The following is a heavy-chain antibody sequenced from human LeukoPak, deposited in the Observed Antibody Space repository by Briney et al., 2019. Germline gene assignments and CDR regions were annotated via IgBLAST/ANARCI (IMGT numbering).Heavy chain of an antibody. Sequence: GGSLRLSCAASGFTFSDYYMSWIRQAPGKGLEWVSYISSSGSTIYYADSVKGRFTISRDNAKNSLYLQMNSLRAEDTALYYCAKDKGSGSYYYFDYWGQGTLVTVSS. CDR3: AKDKGSGSYYYFDY. J-gene: IGHJ4*02. D-gene: IGHD1-26*01. V-gene: IGHV3-11*01. CDR1: GFTFSDYY. CDR2: ISSSGSTI.